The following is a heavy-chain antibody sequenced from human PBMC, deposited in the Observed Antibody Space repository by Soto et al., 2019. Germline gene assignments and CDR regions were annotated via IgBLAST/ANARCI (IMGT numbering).Heavy chain of an antibody. D-gene: IGHD3-22*01. V-gene: IGHV3-48*02. J-gene: IGHJ4*02. CDR3: ARSQYYDDSSGYYLD. Sequence: EVQLVESGGGLVQPGGSLRLSCEASGFTFSSYSMNWVRQAPGKGLEWVSYISSSSSTIYYADSVKGRFTISRDNAKNSLYLQMNSLRDEDTAVYYCARSQYYDDSSGYYLDWGQGTLVTVSS. CDR1: GFTFSSYS. CDR2: ISSSSSTI.